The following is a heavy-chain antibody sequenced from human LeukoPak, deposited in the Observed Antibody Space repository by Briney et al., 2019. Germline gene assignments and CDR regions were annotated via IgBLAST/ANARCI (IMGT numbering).Heavy chain of an antibody. CDR3: ASPRGFSYGYFDY. D-gene: IGHD5-18*01. Sequence: PSETLSLTCAVYGGSFTGYYWSWIRQPPGKGLEWIGQINHSGSTNYNPSLESRVTISVDTSKNQFSPKLNSVTAADTAVYYCASPRGFSYGYFDYWGQGTLVTVSS. CDR1: GGSFTGYY. V-gene: IGHV4-34*01. CDR2: INHSGST. J-gene: IGHJ4*02.